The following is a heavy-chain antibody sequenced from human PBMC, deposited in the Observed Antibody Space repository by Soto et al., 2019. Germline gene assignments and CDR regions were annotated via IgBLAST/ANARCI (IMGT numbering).Heavy chain of an antibody. V-gene: IGHV3-53*01. J-gene: IGHJ4*02. D-gene: IGHD5-12*01. Sequence: EVQVVESGGGLIQPGGSLRLSCEVSGFSVTANYMSWVCQAPEKGLDWVSVIYSGGSTYYVDSVKGRFSISRDISKNTLSLQMHSLRAEDTAVYYCHGYGYWGQGTLVTVSS. CDR3: HGYGY. CDR1: GFSVTANY. CDR2: IYSGGST.